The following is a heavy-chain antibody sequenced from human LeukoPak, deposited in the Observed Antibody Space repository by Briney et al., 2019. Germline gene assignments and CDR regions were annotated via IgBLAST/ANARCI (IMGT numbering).Heavy chain of an antibody. CDR2: IHYTGAT. J-gene: IGHJ4*02. Sequence: PSETLSLTCAVYGGSITGYYWSWIRQTPGRGLEWVGEIHYTGATSYNPSLKSRPTISTHTYKNQFSLRLRSVTAGHTSVYSGAGGNILPGYFFDFWGQGALVTVSS. D-gene: IGHD3-9*01. CDR3: AGGNILPGYFFDF. CDR1: GGSITGYY. V-gene: IGHV4-34*01.